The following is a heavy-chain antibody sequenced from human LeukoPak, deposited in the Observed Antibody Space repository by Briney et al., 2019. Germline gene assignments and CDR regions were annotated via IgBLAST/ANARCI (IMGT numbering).Heavy chain of an antibody. CDR1: GYSISSGYY. V-gene: IGHV4-38-2*02. CDR3: VVSSGWYGDAFDI. CDR2: IYHSGST. J-gene: IGHJ3*02. Sequence: SETLSLTCTVSGYSISSGYYWGWIRQPPGKGLEWIGSIYHSGSTYYNPSLKSRVTISVDTSKNQFSLKLSSVTAADTAVYYCVVSSGWYGDAFDIWGQGTMVTVSS. D-gene: IGHD6-19*01.